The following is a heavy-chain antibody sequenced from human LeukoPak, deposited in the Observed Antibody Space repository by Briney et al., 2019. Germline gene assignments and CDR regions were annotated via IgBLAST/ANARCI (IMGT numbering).Heavy chain of an antibody. J-gene: IGHJ4*02. V-gene: IGHV3-43D*03. D-gene: IGHD3-22*01. CDR3: ATAPYDSIGIFDY. CDR2: ISWDGDST. Sequence: PGGSLSLSCAASGFTFDDYAMHWVRQAPGKGLECVSLISWDGDSTYYSDSVKGRFTISRDNNKNSLYLQMNSLRTEDTALYYCATAPYDSIGIFDYWGQGTLVTVSS. CDR1: GFTFDDYA.